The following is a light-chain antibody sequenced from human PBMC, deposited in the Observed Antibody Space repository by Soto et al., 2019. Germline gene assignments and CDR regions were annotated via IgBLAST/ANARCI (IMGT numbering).Light chain of an antibody. V-gene: IGKV1-39*01. CDR2: AAS. Sequence: DIQMTQSPSSLSASVGDRVTITCRASQSISSYLNWYQQKPGKAPKPLIYAASSLQSGVPSRFSGSGSGTDFTLTISSLQPEGFATYYCQQSYSTPWTFGQGTKVDIK. CDR3: QQSYSTPWT. CDR1: QSISSY. J-gene: IGKJ1*01.